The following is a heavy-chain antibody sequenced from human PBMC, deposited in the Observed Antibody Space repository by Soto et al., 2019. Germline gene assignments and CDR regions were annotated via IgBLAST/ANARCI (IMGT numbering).Heavy chain of an antibody. CDR2: IYYSGST. CDR3: ARGLLWVVPAAYFDY. CDR1: GGSISSSSYY. D-gene: IGHD2-2*01. V-gene: IGHV4-39*07. J-gene: IGHJ4*02. Sequence: SETLSLTCTVSGGSISSSSYYWGWIRQPPGKGLEWIGSIYYSGSTYYNPSLKSRVTISVDTSKNQFSLKLSSVTAADTAVYYCARGLLWVVPAAYFDYWGQGTLVTVSS.